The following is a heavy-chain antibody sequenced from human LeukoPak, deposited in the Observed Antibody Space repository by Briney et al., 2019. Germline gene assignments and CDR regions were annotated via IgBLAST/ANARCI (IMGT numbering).Heavy chain of an antibody. Sequence: PSETLSLTCTVSGGSISSGGYYCSWIRQHPGKVLEWIGYIYYSGSTYYNPSLKSRVTTSVDTSKNQFSLKLSSVTAADTAVYYCARDGGYCSGGSCYNLFDYWGQGTLVTVSS. CDR2: IYYSGST. V-gene: IGHV4-31*03. CDR3: ARDGGYCSGGSCYNLFDY. D-gene: IGHD2-15*01. CDR1: GGSISSGGYY. J-gene: IGHJ4*02.